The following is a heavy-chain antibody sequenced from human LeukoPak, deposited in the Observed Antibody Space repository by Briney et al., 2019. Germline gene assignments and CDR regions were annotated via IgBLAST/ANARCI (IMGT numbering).Heavy chain of an antibody. CDR2: IRYDGSNK. D-gene: IGHD3-3*01. CDR1: GFTFSSYG. Sequence: PGGSLRLSCAASGFTFSSYGMHWVRPAPGKGLEWVAFIRYDGSNKYYADSVKGRFTISRDNSKNTLYLQMNSLRAEDTAVYYCAKIARFLEWLPDYWGQGTLVTVSS. V-gene: IGHV3-30*02. J-gene: IGHJ4*02. CDR3: AKIARFLEWLPDY.